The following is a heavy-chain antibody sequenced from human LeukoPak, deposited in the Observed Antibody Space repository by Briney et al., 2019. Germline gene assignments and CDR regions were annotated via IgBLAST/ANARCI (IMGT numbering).Heavy chain of an antibody. J-gene: IGHJ6*03. CDR2: ISSSGSTI. Sequence: GGSLRLSCAASGFTFSSYEMNWVRQAPGKGLEWVSYISSSGSTIYYADSVQGRFTISRDNAKNSLYLQMNSLRAEDTAVYYCAREVVVITKAHYYYYMDVWGKGTTVTISS. D-gene: IGHD3-22*01. CDR1: GFTFSSYE. CDR3: AREVVVITKAHYYYYMDV. V-gene: IGHV3-48*03.